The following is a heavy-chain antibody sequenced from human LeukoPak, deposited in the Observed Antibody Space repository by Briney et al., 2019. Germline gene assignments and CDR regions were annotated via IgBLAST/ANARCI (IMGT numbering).Heavy chain of an antibody. D-gene: IGHD4-11*01. V-gene: IGHV3-23*01. J-gene: IGHJ4*02. CDR3: AGHDYSNRRPDY. Sequence: GSLRLSCAASGFTLSNYAMSWVRQAPGKGLEWVSTISNSGDATYYADSVKGRFTISRGNSKNTLYLQMNSLRAEDTAVYYCAGHDYSNRRPDYWGQGTLVTVSS. CDR1: GFTLSNYA. CDR2: ISNSGDAT.